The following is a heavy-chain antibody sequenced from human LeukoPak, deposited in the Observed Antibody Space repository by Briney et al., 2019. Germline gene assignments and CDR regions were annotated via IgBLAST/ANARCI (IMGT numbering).Heavy chain of an antibody. V-gene: IGHV1-2*02. D-gene: IGHD2-15*01. J-gene: IGHJ1*01. CDR1: GYTFTDYF. CDR3: ARQSGRGRNFHH. CDR2: INPKSGAS. Sequence: GASVTVSCKASGYTFTDYFVHWVRQAPGQGLEWMGWINPKSGASDYAQNFQGRVTMTTDTSISTSYMDLSSLRSDDTALYYCARQSGRGRNFHHWGQGTLVTASS.